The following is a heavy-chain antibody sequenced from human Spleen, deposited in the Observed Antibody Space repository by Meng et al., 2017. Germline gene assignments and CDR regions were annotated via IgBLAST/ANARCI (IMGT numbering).Heavy chain of an antibody. Sequence: GAEVARPGASVKVSCALSGYTFTSYGISWVRQAPGQGLEWMGGIIPIFGAAHYAQNFQGRVTITADRSTTTAHMELNSLRSEDTAVYYCARGSYCSGRSCYSILEYWGQGTLVTVSS. CDR2: IIPIFGAA. CDR1: GYTFTSYG. CDR3: ARGSYCSGRSCYSILEY. V-gene: IGHV1-69*06. J-gene: IGHJ4*02. D-gene: IGHD2-15*01.